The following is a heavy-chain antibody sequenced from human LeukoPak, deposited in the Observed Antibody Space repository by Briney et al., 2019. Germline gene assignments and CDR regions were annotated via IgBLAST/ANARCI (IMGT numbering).Heavy chain of an antibody. J-gene: IGHJ4*02. CDR2: IYPGDSDT. CDR3: GVGYCSGGTCYAFGY. D-gene: IGHD2-15*01. CDR1: GYSFISHR. Sequence: GESLKISCKGSGYSFISHRIGWVRQMPGKGLEWMGIIYPGDSDTRYSPSFQGQVFISADKSISTAYVQWSSLKASGTAMYYCGVGYCSGGTCYAFGYWGQGTLVTVSS. V-gene: IGHV5-51*01.